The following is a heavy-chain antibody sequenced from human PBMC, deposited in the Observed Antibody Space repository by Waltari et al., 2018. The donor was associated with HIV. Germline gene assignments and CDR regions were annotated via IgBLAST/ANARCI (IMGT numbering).Heavy chain of an antibody. V-gene: IGHV4-39*01. D-gene: IGHD4-17*01. J-gene: IGHJ4*02. Sequence: QLQLLESGPRLVKPSETLSLTCTVPGGSISTHNFYWGWIRQPPGNALEWIGSIYYTGSTYYNPSLESRVTISIDTSKNQFSLKLNSVTDTDTAVYYCARRGADYGNPLDYWGQGTLVTVSS. CDR1: GGSISTHNFY. CDR3: ARRGADYGNPLDY. CDR2: IYYTGST.